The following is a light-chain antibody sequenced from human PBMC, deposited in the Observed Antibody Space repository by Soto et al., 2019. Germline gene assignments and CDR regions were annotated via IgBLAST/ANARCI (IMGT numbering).Light chain of an antibody. CDR2: GAS. Sequence: EIVMTQSPATLSVSPGERATLFCRASQSVRSNFLAWYQQKPGQAPRLLIYGASTRATGVPARFSGSGSGTEFTLTLSSLQSEDFAVYYCQQYSAWPLTFGGGTKVEIK. V-gene: IGKV3-15*01. CDR1: QSVRSN. J-gene: IGKJ4*01. CDR3: QQYSAWPLT.